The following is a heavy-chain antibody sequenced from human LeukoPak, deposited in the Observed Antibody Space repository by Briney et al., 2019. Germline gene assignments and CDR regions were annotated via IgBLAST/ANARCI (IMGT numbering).Heavy chain of an antibody. V-gene: IGHV3-23*01. CDR2: ISGSGGST. Sequence: GGSLRLSCAASGFTFSSYAMSCVRQAPGKGLEWLSAISGSGGSTYYADSVKGRFNISRDNSKNTLYLQMNSLRAEDTAVYYCAKDYVLWFGVEDAFDIWGQGTMVTVSS. J-gene: IGHJ3*02. CDR3: AKDYVLWFGVEDAFDI. D-gene: IGHD3-10*01. CDR1: GFTFSSYA.